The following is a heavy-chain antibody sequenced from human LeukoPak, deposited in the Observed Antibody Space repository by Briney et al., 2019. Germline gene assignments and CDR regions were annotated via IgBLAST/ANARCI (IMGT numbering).Heavy chain of an antibody. CDR3: AKRGVVIRVILVGFHKEANYFDS. D-gene: IGHD3-22*01. CDR2: ILGGGGT. V-gene: IGHV3-23*01. J-gene: IGHJ4*02. CDR1: GLIFHNYA. Sequence: PGGSLRLSCAASGLIFHNYALVWIRRAPGKGPEWVSAILGGGGTFYADAVKGRFTISRDNPKNTLYLQMNSLRAEDTAVYFCAKRGVVIRVILVGFHKEANYFDSWGQGVLVTVSS.